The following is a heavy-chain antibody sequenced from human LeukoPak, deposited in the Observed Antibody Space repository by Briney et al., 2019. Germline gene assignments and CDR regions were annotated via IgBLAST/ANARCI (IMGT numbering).Heavy chain of an antibody. CDR2: IYYSGST. Sequence: SETLSLTCTVSGYSISSAYYWGWIRPPPRKGLEWIGYIYYSGSTNYNPSPKSRVTISVDTSKNQFSLKLSSVTAADTGVYYCAREQKGIFGVVTDFFDYWGQGTLVTVSS. CDR1: GYSISSAYY. J-gene: IGHJ4*02. D-gene: IGHD3-3*01. CDR3: AREQKGIFGVVTDFFDY. V-gene: IGHV4-61*01.